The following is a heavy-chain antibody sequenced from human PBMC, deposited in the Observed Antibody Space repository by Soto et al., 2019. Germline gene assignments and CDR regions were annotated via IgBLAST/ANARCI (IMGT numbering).Heavy chain of an antibody. Sequence: QVQLQESGPGLVKPSETLSLTCTVSGGSISSYYWSWIRQPPGRGLEWIGYIYNSGNTNYNPSLKTRLTTSVDPSKTQFSLKLSSVTAADTPVYYSARDRTWKGYYRMDAWGQGTTVTVSS. CDR1: GGSISSYY. J-gene: IGHJ6*02. V-gene: IGHV4-59*01. D-gene: IGHD1-1*01. CDR2: IYNSGNT. CDR3: ARDRTWKGYYRMDA.